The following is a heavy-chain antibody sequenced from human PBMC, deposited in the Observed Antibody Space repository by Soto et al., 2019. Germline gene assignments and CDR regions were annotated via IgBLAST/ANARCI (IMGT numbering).Heavy chain of an antibody. CDR3: ATGLYARGFLEWLPYPGMDV. CDR2: FDPEDGET. J-gene: IGHJ6*02. Sequence: ASVKVSCKVSGYTLTELSMHWVRQAPGKGLEWMGGFDPEDGETIYAQKFQGRVTMTEDTSTDTAYMELSSLRSEDTAVYYCATGLYARGFLEWLPYPGMDVWGQGTKVTVS. CDR1: GYTLTELS. V-gene: IGHV1-24*01. D-gene: IGHD3-3*01.